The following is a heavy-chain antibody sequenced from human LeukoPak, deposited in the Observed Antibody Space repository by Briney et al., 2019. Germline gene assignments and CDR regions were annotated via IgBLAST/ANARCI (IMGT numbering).Heavy chain of an antibody. Sequence: GRSLRLSCAASGFTFSSYAMRWVRQAPGKGLEWVAVISYDGSNKYYADSVKGRFTISRDNSKNTLYLQMNSLRAEDTAVYYCARGSAGYSRSAVDYWGQGTLVTVSS. CDR3: ARGSAGYSRSAVDY. CDR1: GFTFSSYA. D-gene: IGHD6-13*01. V-gene: IGHV3-30*04. J-gene: IGHJ4*02. CDR2: ISYDGSNK.